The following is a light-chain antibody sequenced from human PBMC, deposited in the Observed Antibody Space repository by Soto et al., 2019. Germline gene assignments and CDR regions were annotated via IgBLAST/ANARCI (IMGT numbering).Light chain of an antibody. V-gene: IGLV2-14*01. CDR1: TSDVGGYNS. CDR3: SSRTSTSTRV. CDR2: DVS. Sequence: QSALTQPASLSGSPGQSITISCTGTTSDVGGYNSVSWYQQHPGKAPELMIYDVSNRPSGISYRFSGSKSGNTASLTISGLQAEDEADYYCSSRTSTSTRVFGTGTKVTVL. J-gene: IGLJ1*01.